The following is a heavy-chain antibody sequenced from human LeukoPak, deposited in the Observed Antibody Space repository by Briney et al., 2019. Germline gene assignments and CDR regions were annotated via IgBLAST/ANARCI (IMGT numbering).Heavy chain of an antibody. Sequence: SETLSLTCTVSGGSISSSSYYWGWIRQPPGKGLEWIGSIYYSGSPYYNPSLKSRVTISVDTSKNQFSLKLSSVTAADTAVYYCAKIYGSGSFDPWGQGTLVTVSS. D-gene: IGHD3-10*01. V-gene: IGHV4-39*07. J-gene: IGHJ5*02. CDR2: IYYSGSP. CDR1: GGSISSSSYY. CDR3: AKIYGSGSFDP.